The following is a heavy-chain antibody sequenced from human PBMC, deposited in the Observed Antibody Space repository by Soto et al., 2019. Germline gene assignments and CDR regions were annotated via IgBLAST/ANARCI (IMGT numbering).Heavy chain of an antibody. CDR2: ISWNSGQL. CDR1: GFNFGSYA. V-gene: IGHV3-9*01. CDR3: ANDKSTGEFSYYRYMDV. Sequence: EVLLVESGGGLVQPDRPLRLSCEASGFNFGSYAMHWVRQVPGKGLEWVSAISWNSGQLDYADSVRGRFTLSRDNGKNYLYREMNSLRPDDTSVYFWANDKSTGEFSYYRYMDVGGRGTPFVVSS. D-gene: IGHD4-17*01. J-gene: IGHJ6*03.